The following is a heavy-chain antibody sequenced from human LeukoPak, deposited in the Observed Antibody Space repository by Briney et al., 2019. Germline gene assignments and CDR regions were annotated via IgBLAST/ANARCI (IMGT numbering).Heavy chain of an antibody. V-gene: IGHV4-39*01. Sequence: SETLSLTRAVSGGSISSSGYYWGWIRQPPGKGLEWIASINYSGTTYYNPSLKSRVTISEDRSKNQFSLKLSSVTAADTAVYYCARLRDGRWLLEYWGQGTLVTVSS. J-gene: IGHJ4*02. CDR2: INYSGTT. D-gene: IGHD5-24*01. CDR3: ARLRDGRWLLEY. CDR1: GGSISSSGYY.